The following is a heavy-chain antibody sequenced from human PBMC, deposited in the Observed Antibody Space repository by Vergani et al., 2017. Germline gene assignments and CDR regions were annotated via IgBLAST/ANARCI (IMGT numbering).Heavy chain of an antibody. CDR3: TTDSSGSYYYYYYYMDV. Sequence: EVQLVESGGGLVQPGGSLRLSCAASGFTFSSYEMNWVRQAPGKGLEWVGRIKSKTDGGTTDYAAPVKGRFTISRDDSKNTLYLQMNSLKTEDTAVYYCTTDSSGSYYYYYYYMDVWGKGP. CDR2: IKSKTDGGTT. D-gene: IGHD1-26*01. CDR1: GFTFSSYE. V-gene: IGHV3-15*01. J-gene: IGHJ6*03.